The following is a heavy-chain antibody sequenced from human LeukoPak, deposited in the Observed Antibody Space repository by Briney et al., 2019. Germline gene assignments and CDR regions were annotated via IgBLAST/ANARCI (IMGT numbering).Heavy chain of an antibody. Sequence: GGSLRLSCAASGLTFSSYTMKWVRQAPGKGLEWVSSITSSSSYIYYADSVKGRFTISRDNAKNSLYLQMNSLRAEDTAVYYCARGPLERYWGQGTLVTVSS. D-gene: IGHD1-1*01. V-gene: IGHV3-21*01. CDR2: ITSSSSYI. CDR3: ARGPLERY. CDR1: GLTFSSYT. J-gene: IGHJ4*02.